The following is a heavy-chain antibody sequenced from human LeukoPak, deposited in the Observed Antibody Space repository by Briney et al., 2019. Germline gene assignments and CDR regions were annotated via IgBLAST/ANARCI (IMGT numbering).Heavy chain of an antibody. J-gene: IGHJ6*03. Sequence: SETLPLTCAVYGVSLRGYYWSWIRQSPEKGLEWIGEISHEGDSIYNPSLKSRVTLSVDMSKNQFSLKLRSVTAADTAVYYCARGRNYVSDYYFDVWGKGTTVIVSS. CDR1: GVSLRGYY. CDR3: ARGRNYVSDYYFDV. CDR2: ISHEGDS. D-gene: IGHD1-7*01. V-gene: IGHV4-34*01.